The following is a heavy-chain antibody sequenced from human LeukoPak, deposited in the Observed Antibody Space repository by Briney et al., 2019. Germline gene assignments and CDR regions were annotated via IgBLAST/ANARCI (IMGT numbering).Heavy chain of an antibody. Sequence: PGKSLRLSCAASGFTFDDYAMHWVRQAPGKGLEWVSGISRNSGSIGYADSVKGRFTISRDNAKNSLYLQMNSLRAEDTALYYCAKDGDHYGMDVWGQGTTVTVSS. CDR1: GFTFDDYA. V-gene: IGHV3-9*01. CDR3: AKDGDHYGMDV. D-gene: IGHD5-24*01. CDR2: ISRNSGSI. J-gene: IGHJ6*02.